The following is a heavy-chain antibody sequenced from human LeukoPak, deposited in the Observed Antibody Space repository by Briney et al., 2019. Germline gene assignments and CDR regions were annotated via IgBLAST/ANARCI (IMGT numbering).Heavy chain of an antibody. V-gene: IGHV4-4*07. CDR1: GGSINSYY. D-gene: IGHD4-23*01. J-gene: IGHJ5*02. Sequence: PSETLSLTCTVSGGSINSYYWSWARQPAGKGLEWIGRIYTSGSTNYNPSLKSRVTMSIETSKNQFSLKLSSVTAADTAVYYCARGGGYNWFDPWGQGTLVTVSS. CDR3: ARGGGYNWFDP. CDR2: IYTSGST.